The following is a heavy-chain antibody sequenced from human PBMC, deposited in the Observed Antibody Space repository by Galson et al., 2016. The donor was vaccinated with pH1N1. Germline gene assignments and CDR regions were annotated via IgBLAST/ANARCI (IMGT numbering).Heavy chain of an antibody. CDR3: AKMMATAIGPWGEQNWYLDL. D-gene: IGHD2-21*02. CDR1: GFTFSGHW. Sequence: SLRLSCAASGFTFSGHWMHWVRQLPGKGLEWVARINEVGTSTSYADSVKGRFTISRDNSKSTLYLQMDHLRVDDTAVYFCAKMMATAIGPWGEQNWYLDLRGRGTSVTVSS. V-gene: IGHV3-74*01. J-gene: IGHJ2*01. CDR2: INEVGTST.